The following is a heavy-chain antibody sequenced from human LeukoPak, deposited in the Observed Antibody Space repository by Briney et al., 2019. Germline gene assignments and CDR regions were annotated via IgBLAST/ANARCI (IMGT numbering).Heavy chain of an antibody. CDR3: AKAPHYDILTGYYTYYYYSMDV. J-gene: IGHJ6*03. CDR2: IRYDGGKE. Sequence: GGSLRLSCAASGFTFSSHGMHWVRQAPGKGLEWVAFIRYDGGKEFYADSVKGRFTISRDNSKNTLYLQMNSLRAEDTAVYYCAKAPHYDILTGYYTYYYYSMDVWGKGTTVTISS. V-gene: IGHV3-30*02. CDR1: GFTFSSHG. D-gene: IGHD3-9*01.